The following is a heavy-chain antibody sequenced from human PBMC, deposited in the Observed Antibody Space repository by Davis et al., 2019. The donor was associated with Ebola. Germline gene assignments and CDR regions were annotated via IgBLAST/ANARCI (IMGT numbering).Heavy chain of an antibody. V-gene: IGHV3-74*01. CDR1: GFTSSSNW. J-gene: IGHJ4*02. CDR2: INSDGSST. CDR3: ASGCSSTSCPDY. Sequence: HTGGSLRPSCPPPGFTSSSNWMHWVRQAPGKGLVWVSRINSDGSSTSYVDSVKGRFTISRDNAKNTLYLQMNSLRAEDTAVYYCASGCSSTSCPDYWGQGTLVTVSS. D-gene: IGHD2-2*01.